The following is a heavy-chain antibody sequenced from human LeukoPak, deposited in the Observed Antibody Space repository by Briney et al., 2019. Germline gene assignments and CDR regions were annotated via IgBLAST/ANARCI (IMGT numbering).Heavy chain of an antibody. J-gene: IGHJ4*02. CDR1: GGSISSYY. Sequence: PSETLSLTCTVSGGSISSYYWSWIRQPPGKGLEWIGYIYYSGSTNYSPSLKSRVTISVDTSKNQFSLKLSSVTAADTAVYYCARSSGWYYFDYWGQGTLVTVSS. D-gene: IGHD6-19*01. CDR2: IYYSGST. V-gene: IGHV4-59*01. CDR3: ARSSGWYYFDY.